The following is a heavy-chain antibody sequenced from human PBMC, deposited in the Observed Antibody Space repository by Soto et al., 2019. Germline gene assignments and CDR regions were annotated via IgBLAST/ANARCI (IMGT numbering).Heavy chain of an antibody. J-gene: IGHJ4*02. CDR2: ISAYNGNT. CDR3: AREWDPYGFAVAGSGY. CDR1: GYTFTSYG. V-gene: IGHV1-18*01. D-gene: IGHD6-19*01. Sequence: GASVKVSCKASGYTFTSYGISWVRQAPGQGLEWMGWISAYNGNTNYAQKLQGRVTMTTDTSTSTAYMELRSLRSDDTAVYYCAREWDPYGFAVAGSGYWGQGTLVTVSS.